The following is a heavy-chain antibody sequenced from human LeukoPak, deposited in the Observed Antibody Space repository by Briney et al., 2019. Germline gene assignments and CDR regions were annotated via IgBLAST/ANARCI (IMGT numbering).Heavy chain of an antibody. Sequence: GGSLRLSCAASGFTFSSYSMNWVRQAPGKGLEWVSSISSSSSYIYYADSVKGRFTISRDNAKNSLYLQMNSLRAEDTAVYYCATWAYYDFWSGYSPDYYYYMDVWGKGTTVTVSS. CDR2: ISSSSSYI. CDR1: GFTFSSYS. CDR3: ATWAYYDFWSGYSPDYYYYMDV. V-gene: IGHV3-21*01. D-gene: IGHD3-3*01. J-gene: IGHJ6*03.